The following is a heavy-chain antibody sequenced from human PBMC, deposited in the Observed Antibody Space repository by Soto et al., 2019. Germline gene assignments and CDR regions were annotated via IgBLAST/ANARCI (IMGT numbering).Heavy chain of an antibody. CDR2: ISGSGGST. CDR1: GFTFSSYA. V-gene: IGHV3-23*01. CDR3: AKAYYDFWSGYYH. Sequence: GALRLSCAASGFTFSSYAMSWVRQAPGKGLEWVSAISGSGGSTYYADSVKGRFTISRDNSKNTLYLQMNSLRAEDTAVYYCAKAYYDFWSGYYHWGQGTLVTVSS. J-gene: IGHJ5*02. D-gene: IGHD3-3*01.